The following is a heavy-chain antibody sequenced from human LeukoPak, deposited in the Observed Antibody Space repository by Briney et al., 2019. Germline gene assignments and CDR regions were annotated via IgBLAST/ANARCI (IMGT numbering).Heavy chain of an antibody. CDR3: ARRANGPSY. Sequence: PSETLSLTCAIYGGSFSGYYWNWIRQPPGKGPEWIGQINHSGSTNYNPSLKSRVTISIDTSKNQFSLKLTSVTAADTAMYYCARRANGPSYWGQGTLVTVSS. D-gene: IGHD2-8*01. CDR2: INHSGST. CDR1: GGSFSGYY. V-gene: IGHV4-34*01. J-gene: IGHJ4*02.